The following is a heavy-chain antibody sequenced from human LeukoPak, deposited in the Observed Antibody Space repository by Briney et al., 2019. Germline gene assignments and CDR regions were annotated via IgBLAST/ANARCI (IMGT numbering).Heavy chain of an antibody. V-gene: IGHV1-2*02. D-gene: IGHD2-15*01. CDR2: INPNGGGT. Sequence: ASVKVSCKASGYTFTGYYMFWVRQAPGQGLEWMRWINPNGGGTNYAQKFQGRVTMTRDTSISTAYMELSRLTSDDTAVYYCARWVGYSNWFDPWGQGTLVSVSS. CDR3: ARWVGYSNWFDP. J-gene: IGHJ5*02. CDR1: GYTFTGYY.